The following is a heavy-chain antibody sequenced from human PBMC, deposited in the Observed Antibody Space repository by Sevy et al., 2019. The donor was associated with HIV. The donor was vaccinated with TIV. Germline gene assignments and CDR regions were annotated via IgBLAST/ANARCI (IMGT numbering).Heavy chain of an antibody. V-gene: IGHV3-23*01. Sequence: GGSLRLSCAASEFTFNNYAMSWVRQAPGKGLEWLSGISGSDGGTYYADSVKGRFTISRDNSKTTLYLQMSSLTVADTAVYYCAKGRGGSYYSGLDVWGQGTTVTVSS. D-gene: IGHD1-26*01. CDR1: EFTFNNYA. J-gene: IGHJ6*02. CDR3: AKGRGGSYYSGLDV. CDR2: ISGSDGGT.